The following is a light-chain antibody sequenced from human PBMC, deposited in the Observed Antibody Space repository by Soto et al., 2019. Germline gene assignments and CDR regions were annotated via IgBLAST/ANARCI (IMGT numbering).Light chain of an antibody. CDR1: QSVSSTY. J-gene: IGKJ1*01. V-gene: IGKV3-20*01. CDR3: QQYGSSPWT. CDR2: GAS. Sequence: EIVLTQSPGTLSLSPGERATLSCRASQSVSSTYLAWYQQRPGQAPRLLIYGASSRATGIPDRFSGSGSGTDFPLISSRLEPEYVAVYYCQQYGSSPWTFGQGTKVEIK.